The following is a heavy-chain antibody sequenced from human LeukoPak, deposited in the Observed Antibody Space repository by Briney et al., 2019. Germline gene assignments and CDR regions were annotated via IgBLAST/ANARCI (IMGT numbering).Heavy chain of an antibody. D-gene: IGHD2/OR15-2a*01. CDR3: VEYGADV. Sequence: PGGSLRLSCSASVFTFSSNYMSWGRQAPGRGVEWVSIIYSGGSTYYAGSVKGRLTISRDNSKTTLYLQMNSLRAEDTAVYYCVEYGADVWGQGTTVTVSS. J-gene: IGHJ6*02. CDR2: IYSGGST. CDR1: VFTFSSNY. V-gene: IGHV3-53*01.